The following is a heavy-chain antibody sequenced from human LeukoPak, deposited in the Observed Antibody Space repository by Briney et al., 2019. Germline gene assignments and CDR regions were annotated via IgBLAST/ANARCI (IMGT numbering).Heavy chain of an antibody. CDR3: AREDRSFRGAKIGLDY. CDR2: ISAYNGNT. CDR1: GYTFTSYG. V-gene: IGHV1-18*01. D-gene: IGHD3-16*01. J-gene: IGHJ4*02. Sequence: ASVKVSCKASGYTFTSYGISWVRQAPGQGLEWMGWISAYNGNTNYAKKLQGRVTMTTDTSTSTAYMELRSLRSDDTAVYYCAREDRSFRGAKIGLDYWGQGTLVTVSS.